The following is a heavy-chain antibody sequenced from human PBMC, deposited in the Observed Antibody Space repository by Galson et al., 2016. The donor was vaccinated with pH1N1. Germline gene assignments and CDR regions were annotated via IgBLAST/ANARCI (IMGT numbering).Heavy chain of an antibody. D-gene: IGHD3-9*01. CDR2: ISSGGNTM. V-gene: IGHV3-48*03. CDR1: GFTFDSHE. CDR3: ARAYYDPLTRFSGAFDY. J-gene: IGHJ4*02. Sequence: SLRLSCAVSGFTFDSHEMNWVRQAPGKGLEWVASISSGGNTMFYADSVKGRFIISRDNAKHSLYLQMNSLRVEDTAVYYCARAYYDPLTRFSGAFDYWGQGTLVTVSS.